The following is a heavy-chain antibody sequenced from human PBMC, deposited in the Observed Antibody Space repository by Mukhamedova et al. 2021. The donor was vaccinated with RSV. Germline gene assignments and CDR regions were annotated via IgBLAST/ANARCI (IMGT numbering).Heavy chain of an antibody. CDR3: TTDHSGSHFFDY. D-gene: IGHD3-22*01. CDR2: IKSKTDGGTT. CDR1: W. V-gene: IGHV3-15*01. J-gene: IGHJ4*02. Sequence: WMSWVRQAPGKGLEWVGRIKSKTDGGTTDYAAPVKGRFTISRDDSKNTLYLQMNSLKTEDTAVYYCTTDHSGSHFFDYWGQGTLV.